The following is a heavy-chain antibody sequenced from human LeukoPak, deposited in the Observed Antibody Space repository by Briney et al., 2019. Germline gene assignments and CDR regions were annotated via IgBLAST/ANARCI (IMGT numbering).Heavy chain of an antibody. J-gene: IGHJ6*02. CDR3: ARGRYSSSSGYYYGMDV. CDR2: IYYSGST. Sequence: SETLSLTCTVSGGSISSGGYYLSWIRQHPGKGLEWIVYIYYSGSTYYNPSLKSRVTISVDTSKNQFSLKLSSVTAADTAVYYCARGRYSSSSGYYYGMDVWGQGTTVTVSS. V-gene: IGHV4-31*03. D-gene: IGHD6-6*01. CDR1: GGSISSGGYY.